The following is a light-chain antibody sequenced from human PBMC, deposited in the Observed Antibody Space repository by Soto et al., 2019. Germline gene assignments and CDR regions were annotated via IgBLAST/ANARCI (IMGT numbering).Light chain of an antibody. CDR2: EVS. Sequence: QSALTQPASMSGSPGQSITISCTGTSNDVGGYNYVSWYQQHPGKAPKLMIFEVSNRPSGVSNRFSGSKSGNTASLTISGLLAEDEAYYYCCSYTSTNSRVFGGGTKLTVL. CDR1: SNDVGGYNY. V-gene: IGLV2-14*01. CDR3: CSYTSTNSRV. J-gene: IGLJ3*02.